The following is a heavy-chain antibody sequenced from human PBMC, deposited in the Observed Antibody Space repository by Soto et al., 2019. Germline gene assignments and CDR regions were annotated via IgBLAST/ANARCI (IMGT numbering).Heavy chain of an antibody. CDR3: ARGGANWFDP. CDR1: GPSISSSY. CDR2: VHHTGSI. V-gene: IGHV4-59*01. Sequence: PSGTLSLTCAVSGPSISSSYFSSLRQPPGKGLVWIGYVHHTGSINYYPYLKNRVSMSLDTSKNQFSLRLSSVNAADTAIYYCARGGANWFDPWGQGNLVTVSS. J-gene: IGHJ5*02.